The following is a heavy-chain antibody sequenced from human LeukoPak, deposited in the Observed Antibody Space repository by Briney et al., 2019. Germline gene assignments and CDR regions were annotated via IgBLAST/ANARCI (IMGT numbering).Heavy chain of an antibody. V-gene: IGHV1-2*02. CDR2: INPNSGGT. J-gene: IGHJ4*02. CDR1: GYTFTGYY. CDR3: ARDLSRDGYFDY. Sequence: GASVKVSCKASGYTFTGYYMHWVRQAPGQGLEWMGWINPNSGGTNYAQKFQGRVTMTRDTSISTAYMELSSLRSEDTAVYYCARDLSRDGYFDYWGQGTLVTVSS.